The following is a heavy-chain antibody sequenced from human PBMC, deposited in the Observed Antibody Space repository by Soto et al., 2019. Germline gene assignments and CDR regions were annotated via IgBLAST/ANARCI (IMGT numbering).Heavy chain of an antibody. CDR2: INPNSGGT. Sequence: RGSGYTFTGYDMLWVRQAPGQGLEWMGWINPNSGGTNYAQKFQGRVTMTRDTSISTAYMELSRLRSDDTAVDYCASVTYGMDVLGKGSTVTVSS. V-gene: IGHV1-2*02. J-gene: IGHJ6*04. CDR3: ASVTYGMDV. CDR1: GYTFTGYD.